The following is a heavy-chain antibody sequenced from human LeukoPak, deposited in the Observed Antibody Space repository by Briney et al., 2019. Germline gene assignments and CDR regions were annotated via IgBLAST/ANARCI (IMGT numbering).Heavy chain of an antibody. CDR1: GFTFSSYE. V-gene: IGHV3-48*03. D-gene: IGHD5-24*01. J-gene: IGHJ4*02. CDR2: ISSSGSTI. Sequence: PGGSLRLSCAASGFTFSSYEMNWVRQAPGKGLEWVSYISSSGSTIYYADSVKGRFTISRDNAKNSLYLQMNSLNTEDTAVYYCTRWLQSLEHWGQGTLVSVSS. CDR3: TRWLQSLEH.